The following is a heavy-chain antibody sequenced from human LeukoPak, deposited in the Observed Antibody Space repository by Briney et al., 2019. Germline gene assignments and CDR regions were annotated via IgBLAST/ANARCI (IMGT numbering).Heavy chain of an antibody. V-gene: IGHV4-59*01. CDR1: GGSMSSYY. D-gene: IGHD3-10*01. CDR3: ARGVSGAVYFDY. Sequence: PSETLSLTCTVSGGSMSSYYWSWIRQPPGKGLEWIGYIYYSGSTNYNPSLKSRVTISVDTSKNQFSLKLSSVTAADTAVYYCARGVSGAVYFDYWGQGTLVTVSS. CDR2: IYYSGST. J-gene: IGHJ4*02.